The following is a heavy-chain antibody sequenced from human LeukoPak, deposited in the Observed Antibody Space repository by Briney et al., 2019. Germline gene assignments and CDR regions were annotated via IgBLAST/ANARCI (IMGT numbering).Heavy chain of an antibody. CDR1: GFTFSSYS. CDR2: ISSSSSTI. CDR3: ARDRGSGYYRFPFDY. J-gene: IGHJ4*02. D-gene: IGHD3-22*01. V-gene: IGHV3-48*01. Sequence: PGGSLRLSCAASGFTFSSYSMNWVRQAPGKGLEWVSYISSSSSTIYYADSVKGRFTISRDNAKNSLYLQMNSLRAEDTAVYYCARDRGSGYYRFPFDYWGQGTLVTVSS.